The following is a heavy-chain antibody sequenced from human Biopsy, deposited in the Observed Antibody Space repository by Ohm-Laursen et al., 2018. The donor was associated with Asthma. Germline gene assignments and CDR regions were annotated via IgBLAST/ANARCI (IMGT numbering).Heavy chain of an antibody. CDR1: GYNFISFA. CDR2: VNTGNGDT. CDR3: ARTYYDFLTGQVKDVFGV. V-gene: IGHV1-3*04. D-gene: IGHD3-9*01. J-gene: IGHJ3*01. Sequence: ASVKVSCKASGYNFISFAIHWVRQAPGQRLEWMGWVNTGNGDTKYSQKFQGRATITRDTSASTAYMELSSLRSEDTATYYCARTYYDFLTGQVKDVFGVWGQGTMVTVSS.